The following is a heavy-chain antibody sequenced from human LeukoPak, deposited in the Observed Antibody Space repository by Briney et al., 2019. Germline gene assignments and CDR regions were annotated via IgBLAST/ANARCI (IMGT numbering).Heavy chain of an antibody. V-gene: IGHV1-8*01. J-gene: IGHJ6*02. CDR1: GYTFTSYD. CDR2: MNPNSGNT. CDR3: ARETWIQLWFARYYYYGMDV. D-gene: IGHD5-18*01. Sequence: GASVKVSCKASGYTFTSYDINWVRQATGQGLEWMGWMNPNSGNTGYAQKFQGRVTMTRNTSISTAYMELSSLRSEDTAVYYCARETWIQLWFARYYYYGMDVWGQGTTVTASS.